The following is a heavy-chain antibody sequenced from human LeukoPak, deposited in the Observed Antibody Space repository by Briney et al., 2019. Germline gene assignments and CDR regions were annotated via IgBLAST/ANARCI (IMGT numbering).Heavy chain of an antibody. D-gene: IGHD3-22*01. J-gene: IGHJ4*02. CDR2: MNPNSGNT. Sequence: ASVKVSCKASGYTFTSYDINWVRQATGQGLEWMGLMNPNSGNTGYAQKFQGRVTITRNTSISTAYMELSSLRSEDTAVYYCATDYYYDSSGSYYTVDYWGQGTLVTVSS. CDR3: ATDYYYDSSGSYYTVDY. CDR1: GYTFTSYD. V-gene: IGHV1-8*03.